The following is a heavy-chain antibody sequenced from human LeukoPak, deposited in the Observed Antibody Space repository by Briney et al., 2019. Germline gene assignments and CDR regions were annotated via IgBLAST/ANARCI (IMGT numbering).Heavy chain of an antibody. V-gene: IGHV1-69*05. CDR1: GGTFISYA. Sequence: ASVKVSCKASGGTFISYAISWVRQAPGQGLEWMGGIIPIFGTANYAQKFQGRVTITTDESTSTAYMELSSLRSEDTAVYYCARVPLWFGELSGFDYWGQGTLVTVSS. CDR2: IIPIFGTA. J-gene: IGHJ4*02. D-gene: IGHD3-10*01. CDR3: ARVPLWFGELSGFDY.